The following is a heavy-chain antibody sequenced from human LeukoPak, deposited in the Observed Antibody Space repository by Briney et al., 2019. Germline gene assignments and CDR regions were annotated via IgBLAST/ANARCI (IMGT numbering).Heavy chain of an antibody. V-gene: IGHV4-59*01. CDR1: GGSISSYY. J-gene: IGHJ5*02. CDR2: VYYSGST. Sequence: SETLSLTCTVSGGSISSYYWSWIPQPPGKGLEWIGYVYYSGSTNYNPSLKSRVTISVDTSKNQFSLKLSSVTAADTVVYYCARDQGYLVDPWGQGTLVTVSS. CDR3: ARDQGYLVDP. D-gene: IGHD2-15*01.